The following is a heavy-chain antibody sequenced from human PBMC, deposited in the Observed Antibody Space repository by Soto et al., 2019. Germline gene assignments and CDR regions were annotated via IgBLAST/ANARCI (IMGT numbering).Heavy chain of an antibody. J-gene: IGHJ5*02. D-gene: IGHD5-18*01. Sequence: SETLSLTCTVSGGSVSSGDYYWSWIRQPPGKGLGWIGYIYYSGNTNYNPSLKSRVIMSVDTSKNLFSLKLTSVTAADTAVYYCARIPVDTSMIYWLDPWGQGTLVTVSS. V-gene: IGHV4-61*08. CDR3: ARIPVDTSMIYWLDP. CDR1: GGSVSSGDYY. CDR2: IYYSGNT.